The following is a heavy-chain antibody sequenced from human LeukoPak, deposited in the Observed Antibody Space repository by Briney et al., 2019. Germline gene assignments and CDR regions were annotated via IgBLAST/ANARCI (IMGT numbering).Heavy chain of an antibody. D-gene: IGHD6-13*01. CDR1: GGSISSGDYY. CDR3: ARHYGIAAAGSCDY. Sequence: PSETLSLTCTVSGGSISSGDYYWSWIRQPPGKGLEWIGYIYYSGSTYYNPSLKSRVTISVDTSKNQFSLKLSSVTAADTDVYYCARHYGIAAAGSCDYWAQRTLVTVSS. V-gene: IGHV4-30-4*01. CDR2: IYYSGST. J-gene: IGHJ4*02.